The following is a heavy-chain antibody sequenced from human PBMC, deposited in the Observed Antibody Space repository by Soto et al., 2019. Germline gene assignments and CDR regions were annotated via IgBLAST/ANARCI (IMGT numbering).Heavy chain of an antibody. Sequence: GGSLRLSCAASGFTFSGYWMSWVRQAAGKGLEWVANIKQDGSEKYYADSVRGRFTVSRDNAKNSQFLQMSSLRGEDTAIYYCARGFDFSFDHWGQGILVTVSS. CDR3: ARGFDFSFDH. J-gene: IGHJ4*02. CDR2: IKQDGSEK. D-gene: IGHD3-3*01. CDR1: GFTFSGYW. V-gene: IGHV3-7*03.